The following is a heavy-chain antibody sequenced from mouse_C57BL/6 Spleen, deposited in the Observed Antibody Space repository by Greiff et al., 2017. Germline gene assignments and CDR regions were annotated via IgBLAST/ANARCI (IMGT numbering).Heavy chain of an antibody. J-gene: IGHJ2*01. CDR2: ILPGSGST. CDR1: GYTFTGYW. Sequence: QVQLQQSGAELMKPGASVKLSCKATGYTFTGYWIEWVKQRPGHGLEWIGEILPGSGSTNYNEKFKGKATFTAYTSSNTASMQLSSLTTEDSAIYYCVPPYDDDGYWGQGTTLTVSS. D-gene: IGHD2-4*01. V-gene: IGHV1-9*01. CDR3: VPPYDDDGY.